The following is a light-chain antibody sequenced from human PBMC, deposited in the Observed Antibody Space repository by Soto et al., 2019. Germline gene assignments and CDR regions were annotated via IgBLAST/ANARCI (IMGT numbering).Light chain of an antibody. J-gene: IGKJ2*01. V-gene: IGKV2-28*01. Sequence: DIVMTQSPLSLPVTPGEPASISCSSSQSLLHSNGYNYLDWYLQKPGQSPQLLIYLGSNRASGVPDRFSGSGSGTDFTLKISRVEAEDVGVYYCIQALQILYTFGQGTKLEIK. CDR1: QSLLHSNGYNY. CDR3: IQALQILYT. CDR2: LGS.